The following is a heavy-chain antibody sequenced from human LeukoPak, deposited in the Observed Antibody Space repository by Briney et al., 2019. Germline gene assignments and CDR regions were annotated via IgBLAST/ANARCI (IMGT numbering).Heavy chain of an antibody. CDR1: GGSISSGGYY. D-gene: IGHD3-22*01. J-gene: IGHJ4*02. CDR2: IYYSGST. Sequence: SETLSLTCTVSGGSISSGGYYWSWIRQHPGKGLEWIGCIYYSGSTYYNPSLKSRVTISVDTSKNQFSLKLSSVTAADTAVYYCARGQDYYDSSGYYYFDYWGQGTLVTVSS. CDR3: ARGQDYYDSSGYYYFDY. V-gene: IGHV4-31*03.